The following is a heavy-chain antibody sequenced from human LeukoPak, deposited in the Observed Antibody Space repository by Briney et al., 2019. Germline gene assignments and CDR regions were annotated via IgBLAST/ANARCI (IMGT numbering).Heavy chain of an antibody. J-gene: IGHJ4*02. D-gene: IGHD2-2*01. CDR3: ARGQLDY. Sequence: PSETLSLTCAVYGGFFSGYYWSWIRQPPGKGLEWIGEINHSGSTNYNPSLKSRVTISVDTSKNQFSLKLSSVTAADTAVYYCARGQLDYWGQGTLVTVSS. CDR1: GGFFSGYY. V-gene: IGHV4-34*01. CDR2: INHSGST.